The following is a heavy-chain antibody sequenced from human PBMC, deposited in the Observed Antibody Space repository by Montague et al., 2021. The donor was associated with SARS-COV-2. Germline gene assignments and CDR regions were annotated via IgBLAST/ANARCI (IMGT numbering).Heavy chain of an antibody. J-gene: IGHJ4*02. CDR1: GASISGDD. V-gene: IGHV4-59*08. CDR3: ARLGLRYFDWLLLGEGYFDY. D-gene: IGHD3-9*01. CDR2: IYYSGST. Sequence: SETLSLTCTIPGASISGDDWSWIRQHPSQTLESIGYIYYSGSTNYNPSLKSRVTISVDTSKNQFSLKLSSVTAADTAVYYCARLGLRYFDWLLLGEGYFDYWGQGTLVTVSS.